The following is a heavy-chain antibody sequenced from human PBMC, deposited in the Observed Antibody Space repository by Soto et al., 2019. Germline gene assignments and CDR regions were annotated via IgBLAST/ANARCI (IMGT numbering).Heavy chain of an antibody. Sequence: SETVSLTCKVSGGSISSYYWNWIRQPPGKGLEWIGNIYYSGATNYSSSLESRVTISVDTSKNQISLKLRSVTAADTAVYYCAGVAASSSFQSSFYGMDVWGQGTTVTVSS. D-gene: IGHD2-21*01. CDR3: AGVAASSSFQSSFYGMDV. V-gene: IGHV4-59*01. CDR1: GGSISSYY. CDR2: IYYSGAT. J-gene: IGHJ6*02.